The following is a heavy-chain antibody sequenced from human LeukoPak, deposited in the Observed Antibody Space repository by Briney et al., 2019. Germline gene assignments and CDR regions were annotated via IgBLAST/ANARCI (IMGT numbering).Heavy chain of an antibody. J-gene: IGHJ4*02. CDR1: TYTFTGYY. CDR2: INPNSGDT. CDR3: ARDHYYGSGTYPDY. Sequence: ASVKVSCKASTYTFTGYYIHWVRQAPGQGLEWMGWINPNSGDTNYAQKFQGRVTLTRDTPISTAYMDLSSLRSDDTAIYYCARDHYYGSGTYPDYWGQGTLVAVSS. V-gene: IGHV1-2*02. D-gene: IGHD3-10*01.